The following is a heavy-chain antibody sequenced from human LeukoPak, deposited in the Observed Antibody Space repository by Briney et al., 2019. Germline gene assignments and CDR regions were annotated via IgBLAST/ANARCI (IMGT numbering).Heavy chain of an antibody. CDR1: GFTFSDYY. J-gene: IGHJ4*02. V-gene: IGHV3-7*01. D-gene: IGHD2-15*01. CDR2: INQDGSEK. Sequence: PGGSLRLSCAASGFTFSDYYMNWVRQAPGKGLDWVANINQDGSEKTYVDSVKGRFTISRDNAKNSLYLLLTSLRVEDTAVYYCATYCSVSACNSHGGYWGQGALVTVSS. CDR3: ATYCSVSACNSHGGY.